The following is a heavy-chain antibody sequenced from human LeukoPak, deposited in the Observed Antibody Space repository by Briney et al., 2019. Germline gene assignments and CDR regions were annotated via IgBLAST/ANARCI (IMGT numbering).Heavy chain of an antibody. CDR3: ARDNSNYFDY. D-gene: IGHD4-11*01. CDR2: IYPGDSDT. J-gene: IGHJ4*02. Sequence: GESLKISCKGSGYSFSTFWIGWVHQMPGKGLEWMGIIYPGDSDTRYSPSFQGQVTISADKSTSTAYLQWSSLKASDTAMYYCARDNSNYFDYWGQGTLVTVSS. CDR1: GYSFSTFW. V-gene: IGHV5-51*07.